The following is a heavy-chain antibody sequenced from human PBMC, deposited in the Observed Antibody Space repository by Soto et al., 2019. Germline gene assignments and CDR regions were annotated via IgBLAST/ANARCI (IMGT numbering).Heavy chain of an antibody. Sequence: SVKVSCKASGGTFSSYAISWVRQAPGQGLEWMGGIIPIFGTANYAQKFQGRVTITADKSTSTAYMELSSLRSEDTAVYYCARGVSAPSPMDVWGQGTTVTVSS. D-gene: IGHD2-15*01. CDR2: IIPIFGTA. CDR1: GGTFSSYA. J-gene: IGHJ6*02. V-gene: IGHV1-69*06. CDR3: ARGVSAPSPMDV.